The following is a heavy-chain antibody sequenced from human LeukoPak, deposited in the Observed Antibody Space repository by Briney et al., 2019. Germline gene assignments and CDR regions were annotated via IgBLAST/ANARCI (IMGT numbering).Heavy chain of an antibody. CDR2: VNPSGGST. D-gene: IGHD6-13*01. Sequence: ASVKVSCKASGYTFTSYYMHWVRQAPGQGLEWMGIVNPSGGSTSYAQKFQGRVTMTRDTSTSTVYMELSSLRSEDTAVYYCARVLVRGGVGEQQLEYWGQGTLVTVSS. CDR1: GYTFTSYY. J-gene: IGHJ4*02. V-gene: IGHV1-46*01. CDR3: ARVLVRGGVGEQQLEY.